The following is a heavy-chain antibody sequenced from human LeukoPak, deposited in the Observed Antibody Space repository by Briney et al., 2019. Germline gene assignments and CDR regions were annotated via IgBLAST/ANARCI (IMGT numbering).Heavy chain of an antibody. Sequence: SETLSLTCTVSGGSVSSSSYYWGWIRQPPGKGLEWIGSIYFRGNTYYNPSLKSRVTISVDTSKSQFSLKLSSVTAADTAVYYCARDRAMITFGGVIVIPFDIWGQGTMVTVSS. CDR3: ARDRAMITFGGVIVIPFDI. CDR1: GGSVSSSSYY. D-gene: IGHD3-16*02. J-gene: IGHJ3*02. V-gene: IGHV4-39*02. CDR2: IYFRGNT.